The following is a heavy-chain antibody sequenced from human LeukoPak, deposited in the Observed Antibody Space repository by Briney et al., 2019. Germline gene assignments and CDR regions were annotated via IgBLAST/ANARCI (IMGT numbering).Heavy chain of an antibody. CDR1: GFTFSSYS. V-gene: IGHV3-21*01. J-gene: IGHJ4*02. CDR2: ISSSSSYI. CDR3: ARDQGSTFDY. D-gene: IGHD2-15*01. Sequence: PGGSLRLSCAASGFTFSSYSMNWVRQAPGKGLEWVSSISSSSSYIYYADSVKGRFIISRDNAKNSLYLQMNSLRAEDTAVYYCARDQGSTFDYWGQGTLVTVSS.